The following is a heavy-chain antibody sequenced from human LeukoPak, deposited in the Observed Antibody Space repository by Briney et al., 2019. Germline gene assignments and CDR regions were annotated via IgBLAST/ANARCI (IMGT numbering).Heavy chain of an antibody. D-gene: IGHD2-15*01. CDR1: GFPFSSYW. J-gene: IGHJ4*02. CDR3: ARLYCSGASCYANLDY. CDR2: IKQDRSQK. Sequence: GGSLRFSCAASGFPFSSYWMSWVRQAPGKGLGWVANIKQDRSQKYYVDSVRGRFTISRDNAENSLYLQMNSLTAEDTAVYYCARLYCSGASCYANLDYWGQGTLVTVSS. V-gene: IGHV3-7*04.